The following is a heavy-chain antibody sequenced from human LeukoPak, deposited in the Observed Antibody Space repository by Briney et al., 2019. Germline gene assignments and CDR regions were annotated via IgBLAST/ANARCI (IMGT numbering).Heavy chain of an antibody. CDR2: IYYSGST. D-gene: IGHD6-13*01. CDR3: ARVGGSSWYGYMDV. CDR1: GGSISSYY. V-gene: IGHV4-59*01. J-gene: IGHJ6*03. Sequence: SETLSLTCTVSGGSISSYYWSWIRQPPGKGLEWIGYIYYSGSTNYNPSLKSRVTISVDTSKNQFSLKLSSVTAADTAVYYCARVGGSSWYGYMDVWGKGTTVTVSS.